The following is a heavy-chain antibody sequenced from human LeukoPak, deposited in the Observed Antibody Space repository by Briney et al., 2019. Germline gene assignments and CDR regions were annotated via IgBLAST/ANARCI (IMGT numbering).Heavy chain of an antibody. CDR2: IWYDGSNK. D-gene: IGHD5-18*01. CDR3: ARDSRDRAMVGPDY. CDR1: GFTFSSYG. V-gene: IGHV3-33*01. J-gene: IGHJ4*02. Sequence: GRSLRLSCAASGFTFSSYGMHWVRQAPGKGLEWVAVIWYDGSNKYYADSVKGRFTISRDNSKNTLYLQMNSLRAEDTAVYYCARDSRDRAMVGPDYWGQGTLVTVSS.